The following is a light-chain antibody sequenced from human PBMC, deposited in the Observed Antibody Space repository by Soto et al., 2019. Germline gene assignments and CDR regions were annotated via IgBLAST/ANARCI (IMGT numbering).Light chain of an antibody. CDR2: DAS. CDR1: QDISNY. J-gene: IGKJ2*01. Sequence: DIQMTQSPSSLSASVGDRVTITCQASQDISNYLNWYQQKPGKAPKLLIYDASNLETGVPSRFSGSGSGTDFXFTIXSLXPEDIATYYCQQYDNLPYTFGQGTKLEIK. V-gene: IGKV1-33*01. CDR3: QQYDNLPYT.